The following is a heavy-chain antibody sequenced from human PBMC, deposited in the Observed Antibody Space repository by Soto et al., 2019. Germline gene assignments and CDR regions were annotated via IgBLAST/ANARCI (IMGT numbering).Heavy chain of an antibody. V-gene: IGHV1-3*01. Sequence: GASVKVSCKASGYTFTSYAMHWVRQAPGQRLEWMGWINAGNGNTKYSQKFQGRVTITRDTSASTAYMELSSLRSEDTAVYYCARSPAAMKRWFDPWGQGTLVTVSS. J-gene: IGHJ5*02. D-gene: IGHD2-2*01. CDR1: GYTFTSYA. CDR3: ARSPAAMKRWFDP. CDR2: INAGNGNT.